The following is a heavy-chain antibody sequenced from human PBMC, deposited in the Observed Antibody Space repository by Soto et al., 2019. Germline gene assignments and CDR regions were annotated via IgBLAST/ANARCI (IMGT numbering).Heavy chain of an antibody. CDR2: MYHSGST. Sequence: SETLSLTCTVSGGSISSGGYYWSWIRQHPGKGLEWIGYMYHSGSTYYNPSLKSRVTISIDRSKNQFSMRLSSVTAADTAVYYCTDMRGQWLPRDWGRGIMVT. J-gene: IGHJ4*02. CDR3: TDMRGQWLPRD. V-gene: IGHV4-31*09. D-gene: IGHD6-19*01. CDR1: GGSISSGGYY.